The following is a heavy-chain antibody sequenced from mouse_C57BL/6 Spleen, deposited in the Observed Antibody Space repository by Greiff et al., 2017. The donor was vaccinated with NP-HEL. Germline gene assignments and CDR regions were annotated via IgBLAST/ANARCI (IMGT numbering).Heavy chain of an antibody. V-gene: IGHV1-50*01. CDR2: IDPSDSYT. D-gene: IGHD1-1*01. J-gene: IGHJ2*01. CDR1: GYTFTSYW. Sequence: QVQLQQPGAELVKPGASVKLSCKASGYTFTSYWMQWVKQRPGQGLEWIGEIDPSDSYTTYNQKFKGKATLTVDTSSSTAYMQLSSLTAEDSAVYYCARMDYGSLDYWGQGTTLTVSS. CDR3: ARMDYGSLDY.